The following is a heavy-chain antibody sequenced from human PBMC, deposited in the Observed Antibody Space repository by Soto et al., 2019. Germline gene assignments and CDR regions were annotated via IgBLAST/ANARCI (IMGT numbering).Heavy chain of an antibody. V-gene: IGHV1-18*01. Sequence: EASVKVSCKASGYTFINYGISWVRQAPGQGLEWMGWISGYNGNTNYAQNLQGRVTMTTDPSTSTAYMELRSLRSDDTAVYYCARKYSSSSWFDPWGQGTLVTVSS. CDR2: ISGYNGNT. CDR3: ARKYSSSSWFDP. D-gene: IGHD6-6*01. CDR1: GYTFINYG. J-gene: IGHJ5*02.